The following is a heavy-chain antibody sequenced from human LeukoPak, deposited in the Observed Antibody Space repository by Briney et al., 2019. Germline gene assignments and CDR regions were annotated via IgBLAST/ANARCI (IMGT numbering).Heavy chain of an antibody. D-gene: IGHD5-12*01. CDR2: ISSSGSTI. CDR1: GFIFSDYY. CDR3: ARGIRGYSGLVVH. Sequence: GGSLRLSCAASGFIFSDYYISWIRQAPGKGLEWVSYISSSGSTIDYADSVKGRFTISRDNAKKSLYLQMNSLRAEDTAVYYCARGIRGYSGLVVHWGQGTLVTVSS. J-gene: IGHJ4*02. V-gene: IGHV3-11*04.